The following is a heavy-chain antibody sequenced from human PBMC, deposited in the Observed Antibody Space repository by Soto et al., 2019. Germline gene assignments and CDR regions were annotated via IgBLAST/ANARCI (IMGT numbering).Heavy chain of an antibody. Sequence: ASVKVSCKASGFTFITYDFSWVRQAAGQGLEWMGWMNPNNGNAGFAQKFRGRINMTRNTSISTAYLELSSLRSDDSAVYFCARRKERSGPYYLDFWGQVTKVTVSS. D-gene: IGHD6-25*01. V-gene: IGHV1-8*01. J-gene: IGHJ4*02. CDR3: ARRKERSGPYYLDF. CDR2: MNPNNGNA. CDR1: GFTFITYD.